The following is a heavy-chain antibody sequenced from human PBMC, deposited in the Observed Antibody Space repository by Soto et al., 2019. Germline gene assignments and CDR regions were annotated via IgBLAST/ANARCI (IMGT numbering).Heavy chain of an antibody. CDR3: VRGYCTSSASCEGDFQH. D-gene: IGHD2-2*01. CDR1: GYTFTTYH. J-gene: IGHJ1*01. V-gene: IGHV1-46*01. CDR2: IDPIGGNT. Sequence: QVQLVQSGAEVKEPGASVKISCKASGYTFTTYHIHWVRQAPGQGLDWMGMIDPIGGNTGYARKFQDRVALTRDTSTGTAYIEVHSLRFDATAMYFCVRGYCTSSASCEGDFQHWGQGTLVTVSS.